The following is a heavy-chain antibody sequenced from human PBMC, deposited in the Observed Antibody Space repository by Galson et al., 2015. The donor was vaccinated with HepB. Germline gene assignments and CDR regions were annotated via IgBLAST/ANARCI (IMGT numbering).Heavy chain of an antibody. D-gene: IGHD3-10*01. CDR3: AREGDSGSYLYYGMDV. J-gene: IGHJ6*02. CDR2: IIPIFGTA. V-gene: IGHV1-69*13. CDR1: GGTFSSYA. Sequence: SVKVSCKASGGTFSSYAISWVRQAPGQGLEWMGGIIPIFGTANYAQKFQGRVTITADESTSTAYMELSSLRSEDTAVYYCAREGDSGSYLYYGMDVWGQGTTVTVSS.